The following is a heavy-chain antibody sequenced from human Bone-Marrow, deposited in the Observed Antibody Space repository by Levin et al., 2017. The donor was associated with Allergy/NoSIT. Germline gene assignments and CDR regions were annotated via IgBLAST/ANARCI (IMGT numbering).Heavy chain of an antibody. CDR2: IFHSGGT. CDR1: GSSIRSGYY. V-gene: IGHV4-38-2*01. J-gene: IGHJ6*03. D-gene: IGHD1-1*01. CDR3: AQARYNWNAVYYNYYMDV. Sequence: RSQTLSLTCAVSGSSIRSGYYWGWIRQPPGKGLEWIGSIFHSGGTYYNPSLQSRVTISVDTSKNQFSLKLSSVTAADTAVYYCAQARYNWNAVYYNYYMDVWGKGTTVTVSS.